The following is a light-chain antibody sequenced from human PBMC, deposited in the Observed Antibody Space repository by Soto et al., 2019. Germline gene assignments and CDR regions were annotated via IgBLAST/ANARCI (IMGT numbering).Light chain of an antibody. J-gene: IGLJ1*01. CDR1: SSDVGDYNY. Sequence: QSVLTQPRSVSGSPGQSVTISCTGTSSDVGDYNYVSWYQQHPGKAPKLMIYDVSKRPSGVPDRFSGSKSGNTASLTISGLQAEDEADYYCYSYAGAYTEIYGTWPKVTVL. V-gene: IGLV2-11*01. CDR2: DVS. CDR3: YSYAGAYTEI.